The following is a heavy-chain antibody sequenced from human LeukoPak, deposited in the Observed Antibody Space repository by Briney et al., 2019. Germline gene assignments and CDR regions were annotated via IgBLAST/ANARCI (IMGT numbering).Heavy chain of an antibody. CDR1: GFTFSSYS. Sequence: GGSLRLSCAASGFTFSSYSMNWVRQAPGKGLEWISYISSSSSTIDYADPVKGRFTISRDNAKNSLYLQMNSLRAEDTAVYYCARGRGYNYGYSDYWGQGTLVTVSS. J-gene: IGHJ4*02. CDR3: ARGRGYNYGYSDY. D-gene: IGHD5-18*01. CDR2: ISSSSSTI. V-gene: IGHV3-48*04.